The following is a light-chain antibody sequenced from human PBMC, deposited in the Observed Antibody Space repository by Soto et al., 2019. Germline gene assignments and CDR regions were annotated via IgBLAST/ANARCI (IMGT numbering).Light chain of an antibody. J-gene: IGKJ5*01. Sequence: EIVLTQSPDTLSLSPGERATLSCRASQSIGSNYLAWYQQKPGQAPRLLIHGASSRATHIPDRFSGSGSGRDFTLNISRLEHEDIAVYYCQQYAKSPITFGQGTRLEIK. V-gene: IGKV3-20*01. CDR3: QQYAKSPIT. CDR1: QSIGSNY. CDR2: GAS.